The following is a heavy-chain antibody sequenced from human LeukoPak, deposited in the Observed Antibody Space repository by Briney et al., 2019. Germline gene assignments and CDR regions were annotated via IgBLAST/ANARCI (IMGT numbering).Heavy chain of an antibody. CDR1: GFTFSSYN. V-gene: IGHV3-21*01. CDR2: ISNSGTYI. J-gene: IGHJ4*02. CDR3: ARGFRGWYYFDY. D-gene: IGHD6-19*01. Sequence: GGSLRLSCAAFGFTFSSYNMNWVRQAPGKGLEWVASISNSGTYIYYADSVKGRLTISRDNAKNPLYLQMNSLRAEDTAVYYCARGFRGWYYFDYWGQGTVVTVSS.